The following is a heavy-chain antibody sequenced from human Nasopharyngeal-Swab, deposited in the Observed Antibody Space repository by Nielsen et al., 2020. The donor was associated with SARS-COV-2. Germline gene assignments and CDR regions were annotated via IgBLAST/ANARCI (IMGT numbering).Heavy chain of an antibody. Sequence: ASVQVSCKASGYTFTSYGISWVRQAPGQGLEWMGWISAYNGNTNYAQKLQGRVTMTTDTSTSTAYMELRSLRSDDTAVYYCARDSDDFWSVKNWGYYYYYGMDVWGQGTTVTVSS. V-gene: IGHV1-18*01. CDR1: GYTFTSYG. J-gene: IGHJ6*02. D-gene: IGHD3-3*01. CDR3: ARDSDDFWSVKNWGYYYYYGMDV. CDR2: ISAYNGNT.